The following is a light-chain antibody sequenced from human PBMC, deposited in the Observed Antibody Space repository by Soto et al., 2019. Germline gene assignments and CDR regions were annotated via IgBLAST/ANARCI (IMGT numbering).Light chain of an antibody. CDR3: QQYNSYPIT. Sequence: DIQITQSPSTLSASVGDRGTISCRASQSIGSWLAWYQQKPGKAPKLLIYDASSLESGVPSRFSGSGSGTEFTLTISSLQPDDFATYYCQQYNSYPITFGQGTRLENK. V-gene: IGKV1-5*01. J-gene: IGKJ5*01. CDR1: QSIGSW. CDR2: DAS.